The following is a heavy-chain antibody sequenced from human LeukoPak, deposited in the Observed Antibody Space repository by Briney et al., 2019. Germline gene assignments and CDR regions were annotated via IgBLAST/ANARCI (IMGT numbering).Heavy chain of an antibody. CDR2: MNPNSGNT. V-gene: IGHV1-8*01. Sequence: ASVKVSCKASGYTFSSCDINWVRQATGQGLEWMGWMNPNSGNTGYAQKFQGRVTMTRHTSISTAYMELSSLRSEDTAVYYCARGLCSGGSCYEEDAFDIWGQGTKVTVSS. D-gene: IGHD2-15*01. CDR1: GYTFSSCD. J-gene: IGHJ3*02. CDR3: ARGLCSGGSCYEEDAFDI.